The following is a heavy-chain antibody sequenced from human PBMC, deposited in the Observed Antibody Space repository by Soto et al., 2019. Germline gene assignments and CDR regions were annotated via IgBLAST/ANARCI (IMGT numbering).Heavy chain of an antibody. J-gene: IGHJ3*02. V-gene: IGHV3-21*01. CDR1: GFTFSSYS. CDR2: ISSSSSYI. CDR3: ARDKNDYYDSSGCDAFDI. Sequence: GGSLRLSCAASGFTFSSYSMNWVRQAPGKGLEWVSSISSSSSYIYYADSVKGRFTISRDNAKNSLYLQMNSLRAEDTAVYYCARDKNDYYDSSGCDAFDIWGQGTMVTVSS. D-gene: IGHD3-22*01.